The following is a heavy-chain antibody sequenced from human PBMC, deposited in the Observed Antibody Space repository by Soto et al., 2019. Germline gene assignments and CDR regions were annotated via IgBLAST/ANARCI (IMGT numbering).Heavy chain of an antibody. CDR1: GYSITAGGYY. V-gene: IGHV4-31*03. D-gene: IGHD6-19*01. CDR2: FYSSGSI. J-gene: IGHJ5*02. Sequence: SETLSLTCFVSGYSITAGGYYWSWIRHHPGKGLEWIGSFYSSGSIIYNPSLRSRVSISGDTSSNQFSMSLTSVTATDTARYYCARMYSSGSGWFHPWGQGTLVTVSS. CDR3: ARMYSSGSGWFHP.